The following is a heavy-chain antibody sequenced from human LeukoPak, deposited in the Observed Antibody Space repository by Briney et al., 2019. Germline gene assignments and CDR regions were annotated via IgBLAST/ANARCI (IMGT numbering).Heavy chain of an antibody. CDR3: ARRDGYNDSFDY. D-gene: IGHD5-24*01. Sequence: ASVKVSCKASGYTFTAYYFHWVRQAPGQGLEWMGRINPNSGGTNYAQKLQGRVTMTTDTSTSTAYMELRSLRSDDTAVYYCARRDGYNDSFDYWGQGTLVTVSS. J-gene: IGHJ4*02. CDR2: INPNSGGT. CDR1: GYTFTAYY. V-gene: IGHV1-2*06.